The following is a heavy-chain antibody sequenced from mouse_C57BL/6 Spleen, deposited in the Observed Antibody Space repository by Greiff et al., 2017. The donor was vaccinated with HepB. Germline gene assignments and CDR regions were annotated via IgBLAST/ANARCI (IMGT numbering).Heavy chain of an antibody. J-gene: IGHJ4*01. V-gene: IGHV1-81*01. CDR1: GYTFTSYG. Sequence: QVQLQQSGAELARPGASVKLSCKASGYTFTSYGISWVKQRTGQGLEWIGEIYPRSGNTYYNEKFKGKATLTADKSSSTAYMELCSLTSEDSAVYFCAREDYDVGMDYWGQGTSVTVSS. CDR3: AREDYDVGMDY. D-gene: IGHD2-4*01. CDR2: IYPRSGNT.